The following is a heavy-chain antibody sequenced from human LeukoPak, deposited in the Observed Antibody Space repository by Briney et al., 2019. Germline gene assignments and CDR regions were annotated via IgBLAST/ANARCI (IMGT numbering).Heavy chain of an antibody. CDR3: AKDLHVSHYSSSSRGFDY. D-gene: IGHD6-6*01. CDR1: GFTFSNYA. CDR2: ISGSGTST. Sequence: GGSLRLSCAASGFTFSNYAMNWVRQAPGKGLEWVSVISGSGTSTDYADSVKGRFTIPRDTSKNTLYLQMNSLRAEDTALYYCAKDLHVSHYSSSSRGFDYWGQGTLVTVSS. V-gene: IGHV3-23*01. J-gene: IGHJ4*02.